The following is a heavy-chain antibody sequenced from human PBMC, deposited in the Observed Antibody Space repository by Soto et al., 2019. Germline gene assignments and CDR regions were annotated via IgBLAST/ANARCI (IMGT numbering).Heavy chain of an antibody. CDR3: ARQIAYYSSGCYNVPQFHFDY. V-gene: IGHV4-39*01. D-gene: IGHD3-22*01. J-gene: IGHJ4*02. CDR2: IYYSGST. CDR1: GGSISSSSYY. Sequence: PSETLSLTCTVSGGSISSSSYYWGWIRQTPGKGLEWIGSIYYSGSTYYNPSLKSRVTISVDTSKNQFSLKLSSVTAADTAVYYCARQIAYYSSGCYNVPQFHFDYWGQGTLVTVSS.